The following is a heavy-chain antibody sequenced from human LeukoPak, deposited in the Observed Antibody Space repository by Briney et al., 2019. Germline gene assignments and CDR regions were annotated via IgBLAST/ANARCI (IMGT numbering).Heavy chain of an antibody. CDR3: ARHNAFRGYSYGYLPLVDY. CDR1: GGSISSSSYY. Sequence: PSETLSLTCTVSGGSISSSSYYWGWIRQPPGKGLEWIGSIYYSGSTYYNPSLKSRVTISVDTSKNQFSLKLSSVTAADTAVYYCARHNAFRGYSYGYLPLVDYWGQGTLVTVSS. CDR2: IYYSGST. D-gene: IGHD5-18*01. J-gene: IGHJ4*02. V-gene: IGHV4-39*01.